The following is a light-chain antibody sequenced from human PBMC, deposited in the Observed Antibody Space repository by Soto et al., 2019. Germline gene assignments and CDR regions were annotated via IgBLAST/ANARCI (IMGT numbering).Light chain of an antibody. V-gene: IGLV2-23*01. CDR2: EGS. J-gene: IGLJ1*01. CDR3: CSYAGRSTPYV. Sequence: QSVLTQPASVSGSPGQSITISCTGTSSDVGSYNLVSWYQQHPGKVPKFMIYEGSKRPSGVSNRFSGSKSGNTASLTISGLQAEDEADYYCCSYAGRSTPYVFGAGTRSPS. CDR1: SSDVGSYNL.